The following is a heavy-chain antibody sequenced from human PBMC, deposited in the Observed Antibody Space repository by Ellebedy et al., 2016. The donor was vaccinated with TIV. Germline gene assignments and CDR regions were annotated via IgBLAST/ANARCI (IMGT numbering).Heavy chain of an antibody. Sequence: GSLRLSCTVSGDSISRSSYYWGWIRQPPGKGLEWIGNLFDTGNTYYNPSLTSRVSISVDTSKNQFSLRLSSVTAADTAVYYCARSLLIFSFDKCYFDLWGRGTLVTVSS. V-gene: IGHV4-39*01. CDR3: ARSLLIFSFDKCYFDL. CDR2: LFDTGNT. J-gene: IGHJ2*01. CDR1: GDSISRSSYY. D-gene: IGHD3/OR15-3a*01.